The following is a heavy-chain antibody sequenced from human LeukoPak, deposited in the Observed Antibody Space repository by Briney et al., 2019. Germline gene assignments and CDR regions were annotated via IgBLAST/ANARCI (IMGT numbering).Heavy chain of an antibody. D-gene: IGHD3-10*01. Sequence: ASVKVSCKASGYTFTSYAMHWVRQAPGQRLEWMGWINAGNGNTKYSQKFQGRVTMTEDTSTDTAYMELSSLRSEDTAVYYCATARYYGSGSYTHYYFDYWGQGTLVTVSS. CDR2: INAGNGNT. CDR3: ATARYYGSGSYTHYYFDY. CDR1: GYTFTSYA. V-gene: IGHV1-3*01. J-gene: IGHJ4*02.